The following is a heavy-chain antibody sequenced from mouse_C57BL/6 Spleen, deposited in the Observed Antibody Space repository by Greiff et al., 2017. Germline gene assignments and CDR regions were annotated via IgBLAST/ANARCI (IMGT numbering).Heavy chain of an antibody. CDR3: ARDYDYDGYYAMDY. V-gene: IGHV1-81*01. CDR1: GYTFTSYG. D-gene: IGHD2-4*01. CDR2: IYPRSGNT. Sequence: VKLQQSGAELARPGASVKLSCKASGYTFTSYGISWVKQRTGQGLAWIGEIYPRSGNTYYTEKFKGKATLTADKSSSTAYMELRSLTSEDSAVYFCARDYDYDGYYAMDYWGQGTSVTVSS. J-gene: IGHJ4*01.